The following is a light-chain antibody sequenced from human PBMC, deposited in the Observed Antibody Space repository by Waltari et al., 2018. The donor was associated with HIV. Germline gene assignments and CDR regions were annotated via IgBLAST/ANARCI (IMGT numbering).Light chain of an antibody. CDR1: QGISSY. V-gene: IGKV1-9*01. CDR3: QQLNSYPIT. CDR2: AAS. J-gene: IGKJ5*01. Sequence: DIQLTQSPSFLSASVGDRVTITCRASQGISSYLAWYQQKPGKAPKLLIYAASALQSGVPSRFSGSGSGTVFTLTISSLQPEDIATYYCQQLNSYPITFGQGTRLEIK.